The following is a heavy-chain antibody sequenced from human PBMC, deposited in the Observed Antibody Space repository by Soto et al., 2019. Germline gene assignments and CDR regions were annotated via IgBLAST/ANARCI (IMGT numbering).Heavy chain of an antibody. Sequence: VKVSCKASGYTFTSYDINWVRQATGQGLEWMGWMNPNSGNTGYAQKFQGRVTMTRNTSISTAYMELSSLRSEDTAVYYCARDRALTRATVTTSLGYWGQGTLVTVSS. D-gene: IGHD4-17*01. CDR2: MNPNSGNT. J-gene: IGHJ4*02. CDR3: ARDRALTRATVTTSLGY. V-gene: IGHV1-8*01. CDR1: GYTFTSYD.